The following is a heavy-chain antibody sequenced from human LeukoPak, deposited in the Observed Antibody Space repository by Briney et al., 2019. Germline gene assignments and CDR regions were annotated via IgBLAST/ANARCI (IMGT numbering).Heavy chain of an antibody. Sequence: GRSLRLSCAASGFTFDNYAMNWVRQAPGKGLEWLSIISWNSGYIGYADSVKGRFTISRDNAKKSLDLQMNSLRAEDTAVYYCANVRVTYSSGYYFDYWGQGTLVTVSS. CDR1: GFTFDNYA. CDR3: ANVRVTYSSGYYFDY. J-gene: IGHJ4*02. D-gene: IGHD6-25*01. V-gene: IGHV3-9*01. CDR2: ISWNSGYI.